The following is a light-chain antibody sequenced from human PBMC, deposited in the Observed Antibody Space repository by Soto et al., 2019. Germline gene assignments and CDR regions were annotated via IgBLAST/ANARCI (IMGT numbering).Light chain of an antibody. V-gene: IGKV1-5*03. Sequence: TQSPVTLSLSPGERATLSCRASQSVKTFLVWYQQRPGQAPRLLIYKASRLETGVPSRFSGSGSGTEFTLTISFLQPDDFATYYCQQYNSYSPLTFGGGTKVDIK. CDR1: QSVKTF. CDR2: KAS. J-gene: IGKJ4*01. CDR3: QQYNSYSPLT.